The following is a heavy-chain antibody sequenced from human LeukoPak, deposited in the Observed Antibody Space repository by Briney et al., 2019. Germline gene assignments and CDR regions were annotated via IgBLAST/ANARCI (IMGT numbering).Heavy chain of an antibody. V-gene: IGHV3-7*01. D-gene: IGHD3-10*01. CDR1: GFTSSHAW. Sequence: GGSLRLSSAASGFTSSHAWMSWVRHAPGKGLEWVANIKQDGSEKNYIDSVKGRLSISRGNAKDSLYLQMNSLRADDTAIYYCARERGSGSYDPFDPWGQGTLAIVSS. CDR2: IKQDGSEK. J-gene: IGHJ5*02. CDR3: ARERGSGSYDPFDP.